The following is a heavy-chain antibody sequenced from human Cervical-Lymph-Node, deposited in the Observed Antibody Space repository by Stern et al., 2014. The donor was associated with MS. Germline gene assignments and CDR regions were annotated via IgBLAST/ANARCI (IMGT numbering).Heavy chain of an antibody. D-gene: IGHD3-22*01. V-gene: IGHV3-21*01. CDR3: ARGVRYYYDSNNYYGFYFDY. J-gene: IGHJ4*02. Sequence: EMQLVESGGGLVKPGGSLRLSCASSGFTFSTYSMNWVRQAPGKGLEWVATITGYTTYVYHAESLEGRFIISRDNAKNSLYLQMNSLKAEDTAVYYCARGVRYYYDSNNYYGFYFDYWGQGTLVTVSS. CDR2: ITGYTTYV. CDR1: GFTFSTYS.